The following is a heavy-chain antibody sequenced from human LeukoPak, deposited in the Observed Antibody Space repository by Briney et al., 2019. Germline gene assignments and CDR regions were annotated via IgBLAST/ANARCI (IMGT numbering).Heavy chain of an antibody. V-gene: IGHV3-7*01. Sequence: PGGSLRLSCAASGFKFSYYWMTWVRQAPGKGLEWLANIKESGSEKYYVDSVKGRFTISRDNADDLVYLQMNSLRVEDTAVYYCARGWGEKGRCRGGPCNNPQFDYWGQGILVTVSS. J-gene: IGHJ4*02. CDR2: IKESGSEK. CDR1: GFKFSYYW. D-gene: IGHD2-15*01. CDR3: ARGWGEKGRCRGGPCNNPQFDY.